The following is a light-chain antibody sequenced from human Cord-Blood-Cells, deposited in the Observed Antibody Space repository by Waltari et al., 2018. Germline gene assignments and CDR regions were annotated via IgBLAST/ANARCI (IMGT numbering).Light chain of an antibody. CDR3: QQYNSYSPLT. Sequence: DIQMTQSPSTLSASVGDRVPITCRASQSISSWLAWYQQEPGKAPKLLIYKASSLESGVPSRFSDSGSGTESTLTISSLQPDDFATYYCQQYNSYSPLTVGGGTKVEIK. J-gene: IGKJ4*01. CDR1: QSISSW. CDR2: KAS. V-gene: IGKV1-5*03.